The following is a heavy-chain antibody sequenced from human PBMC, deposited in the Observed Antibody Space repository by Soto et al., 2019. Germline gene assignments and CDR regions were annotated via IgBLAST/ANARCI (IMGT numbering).Heavy chain of an antibody. Sequence: LETLSLTCAVSGGSIMSNYWWAWLRQSPGKGLEWIGYIFHSGITDHNPSLQSRVTISIDTSRNHFSLNLTSVTAADTAVYYCARDRYFYDSIGYYRTLDSWGQGTLVTVS. CDR2: IFHSGIT. CDR3: ARDRYFYDSIGYYRTLDS. J-gene: IGHJ4*02. V-gene: IGHV4-59*01. D-gene: IGHD3-22*01. CDR1: GGSIMSNY.